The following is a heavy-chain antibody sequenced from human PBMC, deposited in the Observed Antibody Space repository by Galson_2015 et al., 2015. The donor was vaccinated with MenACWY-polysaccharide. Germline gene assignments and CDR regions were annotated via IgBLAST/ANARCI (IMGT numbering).Heavy chain of an antibody. J-gene: IGHJ4*02. Sequence: SLRLSCAASGFTFNGYAMHWVRQAPGKGLEWVALVNWDGTNTYYADSVKGRFTISRDNSKNSLYLQMNSLRTEDTALYYCAKADSGSYPYWGQGTLVTVSS. CDR2: VNWDGTNT. V-gene: IGHV3-43*02. CDR3: AKADSGSYPY. D-gene: IGHD3-10*01. CDR1: GFTFNGYA.